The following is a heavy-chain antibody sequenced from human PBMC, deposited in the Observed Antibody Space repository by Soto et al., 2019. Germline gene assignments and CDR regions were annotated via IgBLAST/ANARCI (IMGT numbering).Heavy chain of an antibody. Sequence: GGSLRLSCAASGFTFSSYSMNWVRQAPGKGLEWVSYISSSSSTIYYADSVKGRFTISRDNAKNSLYLQMNSLRDEDTAVYYCARDQTYYYDSSGYYYTGRNYGMDVWGQGTTVTVS. CDR1: GFTFSSYS. J-gene: IGHJ6*02. CDR2: ISSSSSTI. V-gene: IGHV3-48*02. CDR3: ARDQTYYYDSSGYYYTGRNYGMDV. D-gene: IGHD3-22*01.